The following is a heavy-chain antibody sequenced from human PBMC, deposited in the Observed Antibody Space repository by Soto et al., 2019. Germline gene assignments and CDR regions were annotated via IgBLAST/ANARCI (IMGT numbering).Heavy chain of an antibody. CDR3: AKAGPFWSGYYGHFDY. V-gene: IGHV3-30*18. D-gene: IGHD3-3*01. CDR1: GFTFSSYG. Sequence: PGGSLRLSCAASGFTFSSYGMHWVRQAPGKGLEWVAVISYDGSNKYYADSVKGRFTISRDNSKNTLYLQMNSLRAEDTAVYYCAKAGPFWSGYYGHFDYWGQGTLVTVSS. CDR2: ISYDGSNK. J-gene: IGHJ4*02.